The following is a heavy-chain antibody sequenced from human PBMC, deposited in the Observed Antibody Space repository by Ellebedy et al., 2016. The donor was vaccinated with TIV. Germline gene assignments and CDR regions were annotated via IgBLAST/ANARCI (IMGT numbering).Heavy chain of an antibody. Sequence: ASVKVSCXGSGYTLTEFSLHWVRQAPGKGLEWVGGVDNEDGEAIYAQKFQGRVTMTEDTSTDTAYMELSSLRSEDTAVYYCATDLFGWGFKDHYDGSGPSDYWGQGTLVTVSS. CDR1: GYTLTEFS. CDR2: VDNEDGEA. J-gene: IGHJ4*02. CDR3: ATDLFGWGFKDHYDGSGPSDY. D-gene: IGHD3-22*01. V-gene: IGHV1-24*01.